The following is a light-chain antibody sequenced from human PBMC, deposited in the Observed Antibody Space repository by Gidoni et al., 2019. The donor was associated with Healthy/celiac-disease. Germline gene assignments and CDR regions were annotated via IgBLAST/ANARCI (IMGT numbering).Light chain of an antibody. CDR1: QSISSY. CDR3: QQCYSTPRT. Sequence: DIQMTKSPSSLSASVGDRVTITCRASQSISSYLNWYQQKPGKAPKLLIYAASSLQSGVPSRFSGSGSGTDFTLTISSLQAEDVATYYCQQCYSTPRTFGRGTKVEIK. CDR2: AAS. J-gene: IGKJ4*02. V-gene: IGKV1-39*01.